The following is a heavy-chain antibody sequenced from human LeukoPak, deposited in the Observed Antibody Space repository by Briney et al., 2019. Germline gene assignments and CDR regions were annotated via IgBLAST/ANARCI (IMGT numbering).Heavy chain of an antibody. CDR1: GFTFSSYG. D-gene: IGHD2-15*01. V-gene: IGHV3-30*18. CDR2: LSYDGTTE. CDR3: AKDSGGGFVYGHFDY. J-gene: IGHJ4*02. Sequence: GGSLRLSCAASGFTFSSYGMHWVRQAPGKGLEWVAVLSYDGTTEYYADSVRGRFTISRDNSKNTLYLQMNSLRAEDTAVYFCAKDSGGGFVYGHFDYWGQGTLVTVSS.